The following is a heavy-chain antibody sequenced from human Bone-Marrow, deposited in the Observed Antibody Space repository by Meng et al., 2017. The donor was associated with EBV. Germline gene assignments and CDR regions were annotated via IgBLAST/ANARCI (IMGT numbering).Heavy chain of an antibody. CDR1: GFTLSRYW. V-gene: IGHV3-74*01. Sequence: VRVVGAGGGLVQAGGSLSLSWAASGFTLSRYWVHWVRQAPGKGLVWVSRINTDGSVINYADSVKGRFTISRDNAKNTVYLQMNNLRAEDTAVYYCAKDCFGDKDSWGQGTLVTVSS. D-gene: IGHD2-21*01. CDR3: AKDCFGDKDS. CDR2: INTDGSVI. J-gene: IGHJ4*02.